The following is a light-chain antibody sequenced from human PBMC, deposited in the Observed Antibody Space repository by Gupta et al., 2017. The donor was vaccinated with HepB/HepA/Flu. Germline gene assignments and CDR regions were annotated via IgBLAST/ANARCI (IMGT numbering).Light chain of an antibody. V-gene: IGKV3-11*01. Sequence: VLTQSPATLSLSHGESATLSSRASQGVSSYLTWFQQKPGQAPRRLIYEASDRAPGIPARFTGSGSGTDFTLTISSLEPEDFAVYYCMQGSHWSTFGEGTKVEIK. J-gene: IGKJ4*01. CDR2: EAS. CDR3: MQGSHWST. CDR1: QGVSSY.